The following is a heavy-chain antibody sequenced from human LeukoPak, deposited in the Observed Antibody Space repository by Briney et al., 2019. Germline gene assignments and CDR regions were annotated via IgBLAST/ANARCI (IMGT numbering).Heavy chain of an antibody. V-gene: IGHV3-21*01. Sequence: GGSLRLSCAASGFSISSSAMNWVRQAPGKGLEWVSSINNVASHIYYAGSVRGRFTISRDNAKNSVYLQMNSLRAEDTAVYYCANEEQLVPNYWGQGTLVTVPS. CDR1: GFSISSSA. CDR3: ANEEQLVPNY. CDR2: INNVASHI. D-gene: IGHD6-13*01. J-gene: IGHJ4*02.